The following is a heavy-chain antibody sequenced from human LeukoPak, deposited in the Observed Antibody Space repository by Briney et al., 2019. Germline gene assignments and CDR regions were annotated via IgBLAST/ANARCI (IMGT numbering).Heavy chain of an antibody. Sequence: SGGSLRLSCAASGFVFRNYFMSWVRQAPGKGLEWVASIKNDGSERYYVDSVRGRYTISRDNTKNSLFLQMSSLRAEDTAVYYCARGESSGYYYGHYWGQGTLVTVSS. J-gene: IGHJ4*02. CDR1: GFVFRNYF. CDR3: ARGESSGYYYGHY. D-gene: IGHD3-22*01. CDR2: IKNDGSER. V-gene: IGHV3-7*01.